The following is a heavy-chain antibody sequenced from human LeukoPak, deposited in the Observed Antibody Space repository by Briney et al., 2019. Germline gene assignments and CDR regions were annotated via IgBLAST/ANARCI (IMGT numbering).Heavy chain of an antibody. CDR2: IYHSGST. V-gene: IGHV4-59*01. Sequence: SETLSLTCSVSDGSISSSSWSWIRQPPGKGLEWIGYIYHSGSTNYNPSLKSRVTISVDTSKNQFSLNLTSVTAADTAVYYCARSTYYYDTSGYDYEYYFGLWGQGTLATVSS. CDR1: DGSISSSS. CDR3: ARSTYYYDTSGYDYEYYFGL. J-gene: IGHJ4*02. D-gene: IGHD3-22*01.